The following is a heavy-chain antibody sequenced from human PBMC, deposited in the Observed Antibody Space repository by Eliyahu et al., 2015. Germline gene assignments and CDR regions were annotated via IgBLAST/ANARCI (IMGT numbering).Heavy chain of an antibody. V-gene: IGHV3-53*01. D-gene: IGHD3-22*01. CDR1: GFXXXSNY. CDR2: IYSGGST. J-gene: IGHJ6*02. CDR3: ARVRQWFADWMAHYYGMDV. Sequence: EVQLVESGGGLIQPGGSLRLSXXASGFXXXSNYMSWVRQAPGKGLEWVSVIYSGGSTYYADSVKGRFTISRDNSKNTLYLQMNSLRAEDTAVYYCARVRQWFADWMAHYYGMDVWGQGTTVTVSS.